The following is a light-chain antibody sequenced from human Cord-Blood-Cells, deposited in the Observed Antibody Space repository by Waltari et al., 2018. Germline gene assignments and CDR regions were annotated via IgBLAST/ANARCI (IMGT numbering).Light chain of an antibody. V-gene: IGKV1-8*01. CDR1: QGISSY. CDR3: QQYYSYPRT. J-gene: IGKJ1*01. CDR2: AAS. Sequence: AIRMTQSPSSFSASTGDRVTITCRASQGISSYLAWYQQKPGKAPKLLSDAASTLQSGVPSRFSVSGSWTDFTLTISCLQSEDFATYYCQQYYSYPRTFGQGTKVEIK.